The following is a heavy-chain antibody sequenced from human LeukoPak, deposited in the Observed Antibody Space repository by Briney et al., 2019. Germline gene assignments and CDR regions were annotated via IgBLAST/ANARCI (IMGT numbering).Heavy chain of an antibody. CDR2: IYYSEST. V-gene: IGHV4-59*01. D-gene: IGHD5-24*01. J-gene: IGHJ4*02. CDR3: ARGEMATIFL. CDR1: GASINDYY. Sequence: PSETLSLTCTVSGASINDYYWTWIRQSPGKGLEWIGYIYYSESTNYNPSLKSRVTMSIDPSKTHFSLRLNSVTAADTAVYFCARGEMATIFLWGQGTLVTVSS.